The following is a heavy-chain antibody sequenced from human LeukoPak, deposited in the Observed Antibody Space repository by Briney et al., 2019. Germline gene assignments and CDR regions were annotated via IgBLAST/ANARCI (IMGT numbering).Heavy chain of an antibody. J-gene: IGHJ4*02. D-gene: IGHD3-22*01. CDR1: GGSFSGYY. CDR3: ARGKIADDSSGYYSDY. V-gene: IGHV4-34*01. CDR2: INHSGST. Sequence: SQTLSLTCAVYGGSFSGYYWSWIRQPPGKGLEWIGEINHSGSTNYNPSLKSRVTISVDTSKNQFSLKLSSVTAADTAVYYCARGKIADDSSGYYSDYWGQGTLVTVSS.